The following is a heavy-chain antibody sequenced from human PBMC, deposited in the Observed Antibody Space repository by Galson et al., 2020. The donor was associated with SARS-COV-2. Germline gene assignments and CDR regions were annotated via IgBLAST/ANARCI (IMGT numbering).Heavy chain of an antibody. CDR3: ARSGYCSSTSCYTIDLGLTNWFDP. J-gene: IGHJ5*02. CDR1: GYSFTSYW. V-gene: IGHV5-51*01. Sequence: GESLKISCKGSGYSFTSYWIGWVRQMPGKGLEWMGIIYPGDSDTRYSPSFQGQVTISADKSISTAYLQWSSLKASDTAMYYCARSGYCSSTSCYTIDLGLTNWFDPWGQGTLVTVSS. CDR2: IYPGDSDT. D-gene: IGHD2-2*02.